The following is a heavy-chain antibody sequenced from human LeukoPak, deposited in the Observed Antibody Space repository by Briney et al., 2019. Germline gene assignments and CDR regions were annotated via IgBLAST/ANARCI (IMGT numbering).Heavy chain of an antibody. CDR3: ARAAGEEQLPSYFDY. J-gene: IGHJ4*02. CDR2: INHSGST. Sequence: PSETLSLTCAVYGGSFSGYYWSWIRQPPGKGLEWIGEINHSGSTNYNPSLKSRVTISVDTSKNQFSLKLSSVTAADTAVYYCARAAGEEQLPSYFDYWGQGTLVTVSS. V-gene: IGHV4-34*01. D-gene: IGHD6-13*01. CDR1: GGSFSGYY.